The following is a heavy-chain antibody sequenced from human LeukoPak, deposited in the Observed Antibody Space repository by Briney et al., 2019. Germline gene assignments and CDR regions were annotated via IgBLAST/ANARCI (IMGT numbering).Heavy chain of an antibody. V-gene: IGHV4-59*01. CDR1: GGSISNYC. D-gene: IGHD6-13*01. CDR3: ARHSSIWYPFDK. Sequence: SETLSRTCTVSGGSISNYCWSWIRQPPGKELEWIAYISHSGSTDYNPSLKSRATISVDTSKNQFSLRLSSVTAADTAVYFCARHSSIWYPFDKWGQGTLVTVSS. J-gene: IGHJ4*02. CDR2: ISHSGST.